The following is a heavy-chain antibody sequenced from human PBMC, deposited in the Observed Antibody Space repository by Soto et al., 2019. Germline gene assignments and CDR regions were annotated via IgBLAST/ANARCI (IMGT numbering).Heavy chain of an antibody. V-gene: IGHV1-69*02. CDR1: GGTFSSYT. D-gene: IGHD2-15*01. J-gene: IGHJ4*02. CDR2: IIPILGIA. CDR3: ERERCSGGSCYAVYYFDY. Sequence: ASVKVSCKASGGTFSSYTISWVRQAPGQGLEWMGRIIPILGIANYAQKFQGRVTITADKSTSTAYMELSSLRSEDTDVYYCERERCSGGSCYAVYYFDYWGQGTLVTVSS.